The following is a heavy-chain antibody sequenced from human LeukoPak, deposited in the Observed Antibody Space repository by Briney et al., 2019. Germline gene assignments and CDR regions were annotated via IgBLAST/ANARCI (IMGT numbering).Heavy chain of an antibody. D-gene: IGHD4-17*01. Sequence: PSDTLSLTCTVSGDSINGFYWSWIRQPPGKPLEWIGYIYYSGNTAYNPSLKSRLTISIDTSNNQLSLRLSSVTAADTPVYYCASTYGDYSLSSGIWGQGTLVPVSS. J-gene: IGHJ4*02. CDR1: GDSINGFY. CDR2: IYYSGNT. V-gene: IGHV4-59*07. CDR3: ASTYGDYSLSSGI.